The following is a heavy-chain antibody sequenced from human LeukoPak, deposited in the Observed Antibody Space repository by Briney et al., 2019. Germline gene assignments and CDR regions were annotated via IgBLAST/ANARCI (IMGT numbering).Heavy chain of an antibody. Sequence: GGSLRLSCAASGFTFSSYAMHWVRQAPGKGLEWVAVISYDGSNKYVDSVKGRFTISRDNSKNTLYLQMNSLRAEDTAVYYCARDGIEYCSSSSCYRLDDYWGQGTLVTVSS. CDR2: ISYDGSNK. CDR1: GFTFSSYA. V-gene: IGHV3-30-3*01. CDR3: ARDGIEYCSSSSCYRLDDY. J-gene: IGHJ4*02. D-gene: IGHD2-2*01.